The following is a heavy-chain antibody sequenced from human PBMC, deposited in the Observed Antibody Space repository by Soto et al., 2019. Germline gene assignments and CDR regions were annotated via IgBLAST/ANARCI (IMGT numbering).Heavy chain of an antibody. Sequence: SETLSLTCTVSGDSIISSDFYWCWFRQPPGKGLEWIGSIFYLGSSYYNPSLKSRVTMSFDTSKNQFSLRLKSVTAADTALYFCARHSLAITKHNWLDHWGQGIMVTVSS. J-gene: IGHJ5*02. CDR1: GDSIISSDFY. V-gene: IGHV4-39*01. CDR3: ARHSLAITKHNWLDH. D-gene: IGHD3-3*02. CDR2: IFYLGSS.